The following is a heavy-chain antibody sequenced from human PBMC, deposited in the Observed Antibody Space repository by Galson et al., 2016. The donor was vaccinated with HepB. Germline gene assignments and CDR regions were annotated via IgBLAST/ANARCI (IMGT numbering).Heavy chain of an antibody. V-gene: IGHV3-30*18. J-gene: IGHJ3*01. Sequence: SLRLSCAASGFTFTSFGMHWVRQAPGKGLEWAALMSYDGSTTFYGDSVKGRFTISRDNSKNTLYHQMSSLRVDDTALYYCAKDRSGAFDLWGQGTMVTVSS. D-gene: IGHD3-10*01. CDR3: AKDRSGAFDL. CDR2: MSYDGSTT. CDR1: GFTFTSFG.